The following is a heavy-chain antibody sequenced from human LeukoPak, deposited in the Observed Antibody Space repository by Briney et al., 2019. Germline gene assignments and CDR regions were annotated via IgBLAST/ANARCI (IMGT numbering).Heavy chain of an antibody. J-gene: IGHJ3*02. D-gene: IGHD6-19*01. V-gene: IGHV4-39*01. CDR1: GGSISSSSYY. CDR2: IYYSGST. CDR3: ARNLLSIAVAGNDAFDI. Sequence: PSETLSLTCTVSGGSISSSSYYWGWIRQPPGKGLEWIGSIYYSGSTYYNPSLKSRVTISVDTSKNQFPLKLSSVTAADTAVYYCARNLLSIAVAGNDAFDIWGRGTMVTVSS.